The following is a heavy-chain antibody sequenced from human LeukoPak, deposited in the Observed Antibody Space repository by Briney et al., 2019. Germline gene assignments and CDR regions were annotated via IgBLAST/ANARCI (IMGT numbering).Heavy chain of an antibody. V-gene: IGHV3-74*01. Sequence: GGSLRLSCAASGFTFSDYWIHWVRQAPGKGLVWVSRINTDGSITNYADSVKGRFSISRDNAKNTLYLQMNSLRAEDTAVYYCAKDYMGTAMVFDYWGQGTLVTVSS. CDR3: AKDYMGTAMVFDY. CDR2: INTDGSIT. J-gene: IGHJ4*02. CDR1: GFTFSDYW. D-gene: IGHD5-18*01.